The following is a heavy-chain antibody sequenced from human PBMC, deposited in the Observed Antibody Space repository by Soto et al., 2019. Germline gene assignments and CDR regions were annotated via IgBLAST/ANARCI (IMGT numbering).Heavy chain of an antibody. Sequence: SETLSLTCAVSGGSISSGGYSCSWIRQPPGKGLEWIGYIYHSGSTYYNPSLKSRVTISVDRSKNQFSLKLSSVTAADTAVYYCARVRYSSRTGRGGSFDPWGQGTLVTVS. V-gene: IGHV4-30-2*01. J-gene: IGHJ5*02. D-gene: IGHD6-19*01. CDR3: ARVRYSSRTGRGGSFDP. CDR1: GGSISSGGYS. CDR2: IYHSGST.